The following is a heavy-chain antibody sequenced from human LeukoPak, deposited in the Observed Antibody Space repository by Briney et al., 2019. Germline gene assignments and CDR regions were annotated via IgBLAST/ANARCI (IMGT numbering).Heavy chain of an antibody. CDR3: ARSMSPLSDAFDI. CDR2: IYSGGST. J-gene: IGHJ3*02. Sequence: GGSLRLSCAASRFTVSSNYMTWVRQAAGKGLEWVSVIYSGGSTYYADSVKGRFTISRDNAKNSLYLQMNSLRAEDTAVYYCARSMSPLSDAFDIWGQGTMVTVSS. CDR1: RFTVSSNY. V-gene: IGHV3-66*01.